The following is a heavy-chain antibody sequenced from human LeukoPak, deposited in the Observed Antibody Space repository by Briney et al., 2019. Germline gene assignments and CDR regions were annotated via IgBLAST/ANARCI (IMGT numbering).Heavy chain of an antibody. D-gene: IGHD2-15*01. CDR1: GFTFSSYS. CDR3: AKTDRYGVVVAASHFDY. Sequence: GGSLRLSCAASGFTFSSYSMNWVRQAPGKGLEWVSAISGSGGSTYYADSVKGRFTISRDNSKNTLYLQMNSLRAEDTAVYYCAKTDRYGVVVAASHFDYWGQGTLVTVSS. V-gene: IGHV3-23*01. CDR2: ISGSGGST. J-gene: IGHJ4*02.